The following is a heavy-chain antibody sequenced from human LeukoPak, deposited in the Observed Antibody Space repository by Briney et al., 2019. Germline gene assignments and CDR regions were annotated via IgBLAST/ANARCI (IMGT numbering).Heavy chain of an antibody. CDR2: IYAGDSGT. D-gene: IGHD6-13*01. Sequence: GESLKISCRGSGYSFTSHWIGWVRQMPGKGLEWMAVIYAGDSGTRISPSFQGQVTISADKSISTAYLQWSSLKASDTAIYYCTRHIAAAGPDYWGQGTLVTVSS. V-gene: IGHV5-51*01. CDR3: TRHIAAAGPDY. J-gene: IGHJ4*02. CDR1: GYSFTSHW.